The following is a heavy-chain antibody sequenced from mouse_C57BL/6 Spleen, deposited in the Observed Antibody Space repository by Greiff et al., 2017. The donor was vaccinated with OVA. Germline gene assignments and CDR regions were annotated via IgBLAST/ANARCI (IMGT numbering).Heavy chain of an antibody. CDR3: ARDINWVSDY. Sequence: EVKLMESGGGLVKPGGSLKLSCAASGFTFSSYAMSWVRQTPEKRLEWVATISDGGSYTYYPDNVKGQFTISRDNAKNNLYLQMSHLKSEDTAMYYCARDINWVSDYWGQGTTLTVSS. CDR2: ISDGGSYT. D-gene: IGHD4-1*02. CDR1: GFTFSSYA. V-gene: IGHV5-4*01. J-gene: IGHJ2*01.